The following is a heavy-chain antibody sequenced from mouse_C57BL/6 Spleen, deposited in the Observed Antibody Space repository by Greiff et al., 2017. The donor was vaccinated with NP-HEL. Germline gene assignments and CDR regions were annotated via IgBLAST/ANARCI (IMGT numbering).Heavy chain of an antibody. Sequence: EVMLVESEGGLVQPGSSMKLSCTASGFTFSDYYMAWVRQVPEKGLEWVANINYDGSSTYYLDSLKSRFIISRDNAKNILYLQMSSLKSEDTATYYCARESYYYGSSYGGYFDVWGTGTTVTVSS. CDR1: GFTFSDYY. D-gene: IGHD1-1*01. CDR2: INYDGSST. J-gene: IGHJ1*03. CDR3: ARESYYYGSSYGGYFDV. V-gene: IGHV5-16*01.